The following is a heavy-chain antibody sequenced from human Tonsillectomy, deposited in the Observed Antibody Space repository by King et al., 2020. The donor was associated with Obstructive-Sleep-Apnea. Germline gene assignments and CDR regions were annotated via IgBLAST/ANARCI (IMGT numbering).Heavy chain of an antibody. J-gene: IGHJ3*02. CDR2: IKQDGSEK. V-gene: IGHV3-7*01. CDR1: GFTFSSYW. Sequence: VQLVESGGGLVQPGGALRLSCAASGFTFSSYWMSWVRQAPGKGLEWVANIKQDGSEKYYVDSVKDRFTISRDNAKNSLYLQMNSLRAEDTAVYYCARDEIWLGELFFDIWGQGTMVTVSS. CDR3: ARDEIWLGELFFDI. D-gene: IGHD3-10*01.